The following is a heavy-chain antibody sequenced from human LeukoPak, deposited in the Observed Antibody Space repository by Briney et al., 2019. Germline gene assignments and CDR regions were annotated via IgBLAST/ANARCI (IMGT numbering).Heavy chain of an antibody. D-gene: IGHD3-3*01. CDR3: GRHSSLGSGYYF. J-gene: IGHJ4*02. Sequence: PSETLSLTCSVSGGSISSSSHYWGWIRQPPGKGLEWIGSIYYSGSTYYNPSLKSRVTISVDTSKNQFSLKLTSVTAAETAVYYCGRHSSLGSGYYFWGQGTLVTVSS. V-gene: IGHV4-39*01. CDR2: IYYSGST. CDR1: GGSISSSSHY.